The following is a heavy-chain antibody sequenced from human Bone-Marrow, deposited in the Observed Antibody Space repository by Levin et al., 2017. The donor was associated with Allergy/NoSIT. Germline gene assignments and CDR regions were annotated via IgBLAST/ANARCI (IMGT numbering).Heavy chain of an antibody. CDR2: ISYDVSRT. CDR3: SKGRLYGAFTVDDY. J-gene: IGHJ4*02. D-gene: IGHD3-10*01. V-gene: IGHV3-30*18. Sequence: PGESLKISCVASGFTFSDFDMHWVRQAPGKGLEWLSVISYDVSRTYYAKSVKGRFTISRDNSKNTLFLQMNSLSPEDTGFYYCSKGRLYGAFTVDDYWGQGTLVTVSS. CDR1: GFTFSDFD.